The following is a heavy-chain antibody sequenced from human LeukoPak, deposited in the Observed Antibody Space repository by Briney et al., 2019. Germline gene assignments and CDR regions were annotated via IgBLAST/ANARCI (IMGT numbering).Heavy chain of an antibody. D-gene: IGHD2-2*01. V-gene: IGHV1-2*02. Sequence: APVKVSCKASGYTFTGYYMHWVRQAPGQGLECMGWINPNSGGTNYAQKFQGRVTMTRDTSISTAYMELSRLRSDDTAVYYCARDRDCSSTSCYVFDPWGQGTLVTVSS. CDR2: INPNSGGT. J-gene: IGHJ5*02. CDR3: ARDRDCSSTSCYVFDP. CDR1: GYTFTGYY.